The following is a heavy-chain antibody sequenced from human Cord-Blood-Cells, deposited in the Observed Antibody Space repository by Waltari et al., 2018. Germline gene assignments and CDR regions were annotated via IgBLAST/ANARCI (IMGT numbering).Heavy chain of an antibody. CDR1: GASFSGSY. CDR2: INHSGST. D-gene: IGHD3-10*01. V-gene: IGHV4-34*01. J-gene: IGHJ4*02. CDR3: ARGGSGAPRTRFDY. Sequence: QVQLQQWGAGLLEPPGHLSLTCAVYGASFSGSYWSWIRQHPGKGLEWIGEINHSGSTNYNPSLKSLVTISVDTSKNQFSLKLSSVTAADTAVYYCARGGSGAPRTRFDYWGQGTLVTVSS.